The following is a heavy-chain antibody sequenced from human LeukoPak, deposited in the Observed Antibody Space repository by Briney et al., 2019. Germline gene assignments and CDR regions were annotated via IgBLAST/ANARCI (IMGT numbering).Heavy chain of an antibody. CDR1: GFTFSIYD. CDR2: IRYDGSNK. J-gene: IGHJ4*02. V-gene: IGHV3-30*02. CDR3: AKVGATLWSFDY. D-gene: IGHD2-21*01. Sequence: GGSLRLSCATSGFTFSIYDMHWVRQAPGKGLEWLAFIRYDGSNKYYTDSVKDRFTISRDNSKNTLYLQMNSLRAEDTAVYYCAKVGATLWSFDYWGQGTLVTVSS.